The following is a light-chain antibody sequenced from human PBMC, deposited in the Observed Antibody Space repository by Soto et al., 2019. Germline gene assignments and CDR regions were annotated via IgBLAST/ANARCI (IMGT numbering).Light chain of an antibody. J-gene: IGLJ1*01. CDR2: EVS. CDR3: SSYAGSNNFEV. CDR1: SRDVGGYNY. V-gene: IGLV2-8*01. Sequence: QSVLTQPPSAAGSPGQSVTISCTGTSRDVGGYNYVSWYQQHPGKAPELMIYEVSKRPSGVPDRFSGSKSGNTASLTVSGLQAEDEADYYCSSYAGSNNFEVFGTGTKVTVL.